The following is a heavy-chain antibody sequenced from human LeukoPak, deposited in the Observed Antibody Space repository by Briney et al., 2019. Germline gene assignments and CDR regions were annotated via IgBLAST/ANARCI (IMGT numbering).Heavy chain of an antibody. J-gene: IGHJ6*03. Sequence: PGGSLRLSCAASGFTFSSYAMHWVRQAPGKGLEWVAVISYDGSNKYYADYVKGRFTISRDNSKNTLYLQMYSLRAEDTAVYYCAKIPYGDYVLDYYYYMDVWGKGTTVTISS. CDR3: AKIPYGDYVLDYYYYMDV. V-gene: IGHV3-30*04. CDR1: GFTFSSYA. D-gene: IGHD4-17*01. CDR2: ISYDGSNK.